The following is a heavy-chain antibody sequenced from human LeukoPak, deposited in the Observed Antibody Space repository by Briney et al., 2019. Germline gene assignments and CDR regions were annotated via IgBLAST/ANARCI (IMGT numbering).Heavy chain of an antibody. CDR1: GGSISIYY. CDR2: IYTSGGT. J-gene: IGHJ5*02. CDR3: ARDRRGLRFLDRDPGSWFDP. D-gene: IGHD3-3*01. V-gene: IGHV4-4*07. Sequence: SETLSLTCTVSGGSISIYYWSWIRQPAGKGLEWIGRIYTSGGTNYNPSLKSRVTMSVDTSKNQFSLKLSSVTAADTAVYYCARDRRGLRFLDRDPGSWFDPWGQGTLVTVSS.